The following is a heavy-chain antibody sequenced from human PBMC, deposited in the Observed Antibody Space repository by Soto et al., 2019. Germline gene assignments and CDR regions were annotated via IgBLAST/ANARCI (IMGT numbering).Heavy chain of an antibody. Sequence: SVKVSCKASGGTFSSYAISWVRQAPGQGLGWMGGIIPIFGTANYAQKFQGRVTITADESTSTAYMELSSLRSEDTAVYYCARHGGIAAAGPLDYWGQGTLVTVSS. CDR1: GGTFSSYA. V-gene: IGHV1-69*13. J-gene: IGHJ4*02. D-gene: IGHD6-13*01. CDR2: IIPIFGTA. CDR3: ARHGGIAAAGPLDY.